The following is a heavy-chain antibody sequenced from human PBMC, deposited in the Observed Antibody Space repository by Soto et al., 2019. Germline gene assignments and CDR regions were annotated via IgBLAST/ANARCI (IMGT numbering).Heavy chain of an antibody. D-gene: IGHD3-22*01. Sequence: GASVKVSCKASGGTFSSYAISWVRQAPGQGLEWMGGIIPIFGTANYAQKFQGRVTITADESTSTAYMELSSLRSEDTAVYYCARSLRETMIVVVLPAFDIWGQGTMVTVSS. V-gene: IGHV1-69*13. J-gene: IGHJ3*02. CDR3: ARSLRETMIVVVLPAFDI. CDR2: IIPIFGTA. CDR1: GGTFSSYA.